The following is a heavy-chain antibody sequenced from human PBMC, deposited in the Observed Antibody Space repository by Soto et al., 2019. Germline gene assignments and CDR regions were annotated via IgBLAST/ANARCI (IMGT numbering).Heavy chain of an antibody. CDR1: GDSVSSNSAA. CDR3: ARVGYCSSTSCHNWFDP. D-gene: IGHD2-2*01. J-gene: IGHJ5*02. Sequence: SQTLSLTCAISGDSVSSNSAAWNWIRQSPSRGLEWLGRTYYRSKWYNDYAVSVKSRITINPDTSKNQFSLQLNSVTPEDTAVYYCARVGYCSSTSCHNWFDPWGQGTMVTVYS. CDR2: TYYRSKWYN. V-gene: IGHV6-1*01.